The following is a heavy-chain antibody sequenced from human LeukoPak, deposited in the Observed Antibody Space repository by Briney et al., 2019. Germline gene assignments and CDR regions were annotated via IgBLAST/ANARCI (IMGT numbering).Heavy chain of an antibody. CDR2: INPNSGGT. V-gene: IGHV1-2*02. Sequence: ASVKVSCKASGYTFTGYYMHWVRQAPGQGLEWMGWINPNSGGTNYAQKFQGRVTMTRDTSISTAYMELSRLRSDDTAVYYCATPPKTHNYYYGMDVWGQGTTVTVSS. CDR1: GYTFTGYY. J-gene: IGHJ6*02. CDR3: ATPPKTHNYYYGMDV.